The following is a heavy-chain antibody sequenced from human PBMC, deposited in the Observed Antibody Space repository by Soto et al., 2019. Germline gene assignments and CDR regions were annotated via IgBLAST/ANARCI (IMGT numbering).Heavy chain of an antibody. V-gene: IGHV3-21*05. D-gene: IGHD6-13*01. J-gene: IGHJ6*02. Sequence: EVQLVESGGGLVQPGGSLRLSCAASGFTFSSYSMNWVRQAPGKGLEWVSYISSSSSYIYYADSVKGRFTISRDNAKNSLYLQMNSLRAEDTAVYYCVRGIAAAGRTNYYYYYGMDVWGQGTTVTVSS. CDR1: GFTFSSYS. CDR3: VRGIAAAGRTNYYYYYGMDV. CDR2: ISSSSSYI.